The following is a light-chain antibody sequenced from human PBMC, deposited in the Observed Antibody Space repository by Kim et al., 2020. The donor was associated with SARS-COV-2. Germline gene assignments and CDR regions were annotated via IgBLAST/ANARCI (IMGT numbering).Light chain of an antibody. V-gene: IGKV3-15*01. CDR3: HQHNDWPLT. Sequence: EIVMTQSPATLSVSPGERATLSCRASQSVGTHLAWYQQKPGQPPRLLISGISTRTTGIPARFSGSGSGTEFTLTISSLQSEDFAVYYCHQHNDWPLTFGGGTKVDIK. CDR2: GIS. J-gene: IGKJ4*01. CDR1: QSVGTH.